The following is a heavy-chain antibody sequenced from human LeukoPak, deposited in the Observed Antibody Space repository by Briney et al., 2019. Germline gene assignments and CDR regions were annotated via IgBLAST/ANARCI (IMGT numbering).Heavy chain of an antibody. CDR1: GFTFSSYS. CDR2: ISWDGGST. CDR3: AKDGRGDYYYMDV. J-gene: IGHJ6*03. V-gene: IGHV3-43*01. Sequence: GGSLRLSCAASGFTFSSYSMNWVRQAPGKGLEWVSLISWDGGSTYYADSVKGRFTISRDNSKNSLYLQMNSLRTEDTSLYYCAKDGRGDYYYMDVWGKGTTVTVSS. D-gene: IGHD3-10*01.